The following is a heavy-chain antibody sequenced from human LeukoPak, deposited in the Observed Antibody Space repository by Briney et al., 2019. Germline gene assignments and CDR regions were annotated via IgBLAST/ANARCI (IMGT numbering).Heavy chain of an antibody. D-gene: IGHD2-2*02. V-gene: IGHV4-4*07. Sequence: SETLPLTCTVPGGPISSYYWSWIRQPAGKGLEWIGRIYTSVSTNYNPSLKSRVTMSVDTSKNQFSLKLSSVTAADTAVYYCARGVVVVPAAIRSNWFDPWGQGTLVTVSS. CDR1: GGPISSYY. CDR3: ARGVVVVPAAIRSNWFDP. CDR2: IYTSVST. J-gene: IGHJ5*02.